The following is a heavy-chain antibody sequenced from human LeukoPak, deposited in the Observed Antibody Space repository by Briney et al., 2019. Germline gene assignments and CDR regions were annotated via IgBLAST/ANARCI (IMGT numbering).Heavy chain of an antibody. D-gene: IGHD2-21*02. CDR3: ARKLGGTQCGGDCFFDH. CDR2: ISPTGSYT. Sequence: GGSLRLSCEASGFMLNVYYMSWFRLAPGKGLEWIGNISPTGSYTTYADSVRGRFTISRDNAKNLLFLQMNDLRTEDTAVYYCARKLGGTQCGGDCFFDHWGQGTRVAVSS. CDR1: GFMLNVYY. J-gene: IGHJ4*02. V-gene: IGHV3-11*03.